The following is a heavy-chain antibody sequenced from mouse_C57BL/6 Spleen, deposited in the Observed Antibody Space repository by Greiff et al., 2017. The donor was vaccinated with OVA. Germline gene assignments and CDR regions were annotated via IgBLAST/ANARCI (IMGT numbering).Heavy chain of an antibody. D-gene: IGHD1-1*01. Sequence: QVQLQQPGAELVKPGASVKLSCKASGYTFTSYWMQWVKQRPGQGLEWIGEIDPSDSYTNYNQKFKGKATLTVDTSSSTAYMQLSSLTSEDSAVYYCAEGYYGSSPFAYWGQGTLVTVSA. CDR2: IDPSDSYT. V-gene: IGHV1-50*01. CDR1: GYTFTSYW. CDR3: AEGYYGSSPFAY. J-gene: IGHJ3*01.